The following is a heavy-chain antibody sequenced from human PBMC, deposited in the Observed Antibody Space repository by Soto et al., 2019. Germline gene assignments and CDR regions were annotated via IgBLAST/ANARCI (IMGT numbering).Heavy chain of an antibody. V-gene: IGHV4-59*08. D-gene: IGHD4-17*01. CDR1: GDSISHYY. J-gene: IGHJ3*01. CDR2: IYYSGST. CDR3: ARHYGDDYGDLNDAFDV. Sequence: QVQLQESGPGLVKPSETLSLTCTVSGDSISHYYWSWIRQPPGKGLEWIGNIYYSGSTNYNPSLTSRVTISVDMSQNQFSLKLSSVTAADTAVYYCARHYGDDYGDLNDAFDVWGQGTMVTVSS.